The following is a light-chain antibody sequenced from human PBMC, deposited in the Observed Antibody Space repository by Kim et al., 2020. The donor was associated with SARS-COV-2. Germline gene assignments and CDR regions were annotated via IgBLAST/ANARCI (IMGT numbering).Light chain of an antibody. CDR1: QSLVYSDGNTY. CDR3: MQGIHPIT. J-gene: IGKJ5*01. CDR2: KVS. V-gene: IGKV2-30*01. Sequence: DVVMTQSPLSLPVTLGQPASISCRSSQSLVYSDGNTYLNWFQQRPGQSPRRLIYKVSNRDSGVPDRFSGSGSATDFTLKISRVEAEDVGVYYCMQGIHPITFGQGTRLEIK.